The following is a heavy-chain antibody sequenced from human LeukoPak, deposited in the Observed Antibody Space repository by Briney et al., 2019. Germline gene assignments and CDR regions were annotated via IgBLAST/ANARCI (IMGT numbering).Heavy chain of an antibody. J-gene: IGHJ1*01. D-gene: IGHD3-22*01. CDR3: ARAVDSSGFSSFQY. V-gene: IGHV4-38-2*02. Sequence: PSETLSLTCTASGHSIINSYYWGWIRQPPGKGLEWIGSIYHTGSTYYNPSLKSRVTISVDTSKNQFSLKLNSVTAADTAVYYCARAVDSSGFSSFQYWGQGTLVTVSS. CDR2: IYHTGST. CDR1: GHSIINSYY.